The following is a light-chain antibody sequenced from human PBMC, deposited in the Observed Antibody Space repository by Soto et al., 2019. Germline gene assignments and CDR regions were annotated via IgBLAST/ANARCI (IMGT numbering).Light chain of an antibody. CDR1: QSVRGN. Sequence: EIVMTQSPATLSVSPGERATLSCRASQSVRGNLAWYQQKPGQSPGLLIYGASSRATGIPARFSGSGSGTEFTLTISSLQSEDFAVYYCQQYNNWPFITFGQGTRLEI. CDR2: GAS. J-gene: IGKJ5*01. V-gene: IGKV3-15*01. CDR3: QQYNNWPFIT.